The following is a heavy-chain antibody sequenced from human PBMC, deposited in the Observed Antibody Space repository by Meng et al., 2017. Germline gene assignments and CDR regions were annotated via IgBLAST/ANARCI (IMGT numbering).Heavy chain of an antibody. CDR3: ARFGPRIAAPVSINNWFDP. CDR2: INPNSGGT. CDR1: GYTFTGYY. D-gene: IGHD2-15*01. J-gene: IGHJ5*02. Sequence: ASVKVSCKASGYTFTGYYMHWVRQAPGQGLEWMGRINPNSGGTNYAQKFQGRVTMTRDTSISTAYMELSRLRSDDTAVYYCARFGPRIAAPVSINNWFDPWGQEPWSPSPQ. V-gene: IGHV1-2*06.